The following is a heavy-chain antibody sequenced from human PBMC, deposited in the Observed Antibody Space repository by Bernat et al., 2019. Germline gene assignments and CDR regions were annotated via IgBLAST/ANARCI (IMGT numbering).Heavy chain of an antibody. CDR1: GFTFSSYA. Sequence: EVQLLESGGGLVQPGGSLRLSCAASGFTFSSYAMSWVRQAPGKGLEWVSAISGSGGSTYYAESVKGRFTISRDNSKNKLYLQMNSLRAEDTAVYYCAKDLTWYGPPPHDAFDIWGQGTMVTVSS. D-gene: IGHD6-13*01. CDR2: ISGSGGST. J-gene: IGHJ3*02. CDR3: AKDLTWYGPPPHDAFDI. V-gene: IGHV3-23*01.